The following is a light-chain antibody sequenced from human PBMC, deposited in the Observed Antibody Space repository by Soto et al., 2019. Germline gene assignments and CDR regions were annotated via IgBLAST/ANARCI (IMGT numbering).Light chain of an antibody. CDR2: GAS. Sequence: EIVLTQSPGTLSLSPGERATLSCRASQSVSSSYLAWYQQKPGQAPRLLIYGASNRATGIPDRFSGSGSGTDFTLTISRLEPEDFAVYYCQQYGRPLWTFGQGTKVEIK. V-gene: IGKV3-20*01. CDR3: QQYGRPLWT. J-gene: IGKJ1*01. CDR1: QSVSSSY.